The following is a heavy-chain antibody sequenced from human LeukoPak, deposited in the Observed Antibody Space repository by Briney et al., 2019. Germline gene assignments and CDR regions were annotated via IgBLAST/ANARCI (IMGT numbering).Heavy chain of an antibody. Sequence: GGSLRLSCAASGFTFSRHWMSWVRQAPGKGLEWVAHIRQDGNWRHHEDSVEGRFAISRDNAKNSLYLQMNSLRVEDTAVYYCARFGDPSTTLDYWGQGTRVTVSS. CDR2: IRQDGNWR. CDR3: ARFGDPSTTLDY. D-gene: IGHD3-16*01. CDR1: GFTFSRHW. V-gene: IGHV3-7*01. J-gene: IGHJ4*02.